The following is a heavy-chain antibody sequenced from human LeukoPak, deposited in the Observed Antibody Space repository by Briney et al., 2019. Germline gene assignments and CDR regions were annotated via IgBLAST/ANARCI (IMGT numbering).Heavy chain of an antibody. J-gene: IGHJ4*02. V-gene: IGHV3-23*01. CDR3: AKAPVTTCRGAYCYPFDY. CDR1: GFIFSDYA. Sequence: GGSLRLSCAASGFIFSDYAMSWVRQAPGKGLEWVSGISGSGGSTYYADSVKGRFTISRDNAKNSLFLQMNSLRAEDTAVYYCAKAPVTTCRGAYCYPFDYWGQGTLVTVSS. D-gene: IGHD2-21*01. CDR2: ISGSGGST.